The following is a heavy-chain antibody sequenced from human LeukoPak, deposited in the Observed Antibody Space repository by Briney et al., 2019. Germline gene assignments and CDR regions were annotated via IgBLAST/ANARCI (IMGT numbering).Heavy chain of an antibody. CDR3: AKHGDYSSSPNYFDY. V-gene: IGHV3-30*18. D-gene: IGHD6-6*01. CDR1: GFTVSSNY. Sequence: GGSLRLSCAASGFTVSSNYMSWVRQAPGKGLEWVAVISYDGSNKYYADSVKGRFTISRDNSKNTLYLQMNSLRAEDTAVYYCAKHGDYSSSPNYFDYWGQGTLVTVSS. CDR2: ISYDGSNK. J-gene: IGHJ4*02.